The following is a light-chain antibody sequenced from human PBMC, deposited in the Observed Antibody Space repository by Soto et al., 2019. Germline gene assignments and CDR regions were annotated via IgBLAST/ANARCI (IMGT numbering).Light chain of an antibody. CDR2: AAS. Sequence: DIQMTHSPSSLSASVVDRVTITFLASQSISSYLNWYQQKPGKAPKLLIYAASSLQSGVPSRFSGSGSGTDFTLTISSLQPEDFATYYCQKSYSTPPNFGQGTRLEIK. J-gene: IGKJ5*01. V-gene: IGKV1-39*01. CDR1: QSISSY. CDR3: QKSYSTPPN.